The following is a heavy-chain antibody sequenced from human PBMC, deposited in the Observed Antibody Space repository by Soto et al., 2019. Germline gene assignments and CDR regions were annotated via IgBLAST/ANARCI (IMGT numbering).Heavy chain of an antibody. V-gene: IGHV3-53*02. CDR2: IYSGGST. Sequence: EVQLVETGGGLIQPGGSLRLSCAASGFTVSSNYMSWVRQAPGKGLEWVSVIYSGGSTYYADSVKGRFTISRDNSKNPLYLQMNSLRAEDTAVYYCASGVRGVTELDPWGQGTLVTVSS. CDR1: GFTVSSNY. CDR3: ASGVRGVTELDP. J-gene: IGHJ5*02. D-gene: IGHD3-10*01.